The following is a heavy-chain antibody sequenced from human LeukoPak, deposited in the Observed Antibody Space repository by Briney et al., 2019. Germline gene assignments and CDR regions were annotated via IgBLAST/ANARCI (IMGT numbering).Heavy chain of an antibody. CDR1: GFTFNHYP. CDR2: ISYDGRKD. D-gene: IGHD3-10*01. J-gene: IGHJ4*02. V-gene: IGHV3-30*04. Sequence: GGSLRLSCAASGFTFNHYPMHWVRRAPGKGLEWVALISYDGRKDYYADSVKGRFTISRDNSKNTVYLQINSLRVEDTALYYCARDGIEHGSGSYFTFWGQGTLVTVSS. CDR3: ARDGIEHGSGSYFTF.